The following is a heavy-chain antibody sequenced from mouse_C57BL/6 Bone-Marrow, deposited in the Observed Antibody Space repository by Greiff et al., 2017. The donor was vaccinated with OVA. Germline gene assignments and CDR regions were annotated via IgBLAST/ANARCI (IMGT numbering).Heavy chain of an antibody. CDR3: ARYSSGYRFAY. D-gene: IGHD3-2*02. CDR2: IHPNSGST. J-gene: IGHJ3*01. V-gene: IGHV1-64*01. CDR1: GYTFTSYW. Sequence: VQLQQPGAELVKPGASVKLSCKASGYTFTSYWMHWVKQRPGQGLEWIGMIHPNSGSTNYNEKFKSKATLTVDKSSSTAYMQLSSLTSEDSAVYYCARYSSGYRFAYWGQGTLVTVSA.